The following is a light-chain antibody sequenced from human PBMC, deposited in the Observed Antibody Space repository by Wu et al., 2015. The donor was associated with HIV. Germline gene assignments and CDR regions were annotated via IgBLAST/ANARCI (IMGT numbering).Light chain of an antibody. Sequence: EIVMTQSPGTLSLSPGGRATLSCRASQSVSSDYLAWYQQKPGQAPRLLVYGASSRATGIPDRFSGSGSGTDFTLTISRLEPEDFAVYYCQQYGRSPATFGQGTKVEIK. CDR3: QQYGRSPAT. CDR2: GAS. CDR1: QSVSSDY. J-gene: IGKJ1*01. V-gene: IGKV3-20*01.